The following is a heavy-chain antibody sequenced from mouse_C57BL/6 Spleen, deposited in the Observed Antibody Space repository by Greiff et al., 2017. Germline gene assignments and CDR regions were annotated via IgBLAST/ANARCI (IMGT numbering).Heavy chain of an antibody. J-gene: IGHJ4*01. CDR2: ISSGSSTI. V-gene: IGHV5-17*01. Sequence: VQLKESGGGLVKPGGSLKLSCAASGFTFSDYGMHWVRQAPEQGLAWVAYISSGSSTIYYADTVKGRFTISRDNAKNTLFLQMTSLRSEDTAMYYCARGSLYAMDYWGQGTSVTVSS. D-gene: IGHD1-1*02. CDR1: GFTFSDYG. CDR3: ARGSLYAMDY.